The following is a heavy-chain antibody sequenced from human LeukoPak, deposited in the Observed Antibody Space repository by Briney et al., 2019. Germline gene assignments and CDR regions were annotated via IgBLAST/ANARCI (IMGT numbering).Heavy chain of an antibody. V-gene: IGHV4-59*08. CDR2: IYYSGSI. D-gene: IGHD3-22*01. CDR1: GGSISSYY. Sequence: KPSETLSLTCTVSGGSISSYYWSWIRQPPGKGLEWIGYIYYSGSINYNPSLKSRVTISVDTSKNQFSLKLSSVTAADTAVYYCARRSYYDSSGPKERAYYFDYWGQGTLVTVSS. J-gene: IGHJ4*02. CDR3: ARRSYYDSSGPKERAYYFDY.